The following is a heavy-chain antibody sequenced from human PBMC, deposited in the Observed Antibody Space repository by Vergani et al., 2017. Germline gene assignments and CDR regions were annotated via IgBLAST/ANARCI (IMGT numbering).Heavy chain of an antibody. V-gene: IGHV3-23*01. D-gene: IGHD1-26*01. CDR3: AKERVGGIVGATKRLLRSYYFDY. J-gene: IGHJ4*02. Sequence: EVQLLESGGGLVQPGGSPRLSCAASGFTFSSYAMSWVRQAPGKGLEWVSAISGSGGSAYYADSVKGRFTISRDNSKNTLYLQMNSLRAEDTAVYYCAKERVGGIVGATKRLLRSYYFDYWGQGTLVTVSP. CDR2: ISGSGGSA. CDR1: GFTFSSYA.